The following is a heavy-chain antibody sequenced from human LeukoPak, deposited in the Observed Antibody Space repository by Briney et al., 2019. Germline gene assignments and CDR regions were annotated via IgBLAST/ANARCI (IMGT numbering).Heavy chain of an antibody. J-gene: IGHJ6*02. CDR2: IIPTFGTA. CDR1: GYTLTELS. CDR3: ALGYCSSTSCPYYYYGMDV. V-gene: IGHV1-69*13. Sequence: EASVKVSCKVSGYTLTELSMHWVRQAPGQGLEWMGGIIPTFGTANYAQKFQGRVTITADESTSTAYMELSSLRSEDTAVYYCALGYCSSTSCPYYYYGMDVWGQGTTVTVSS. D-gene: IGHD2-2*01.